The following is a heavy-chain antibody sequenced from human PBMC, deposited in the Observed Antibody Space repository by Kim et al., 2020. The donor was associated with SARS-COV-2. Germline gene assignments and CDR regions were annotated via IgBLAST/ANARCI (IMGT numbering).Heavy chain of an antibody. CDR3: ARDGGGYFDYFDY. V-gene: IGHV3-30*01. Sequence: ADSVKGRFTISRDNSKNTLYLQMNSLRAADTAVYYCARDGGGYFDYFDYWGQGTLVTVSS. J-gene: IGHJ4*02. D-gene: IGHD5-12*01.